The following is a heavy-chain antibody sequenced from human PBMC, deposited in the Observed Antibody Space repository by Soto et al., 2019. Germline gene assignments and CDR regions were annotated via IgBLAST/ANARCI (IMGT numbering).Heavy chain of an antibody. D-gene: IGHD3-22*01. J-gene: IGHJ4*02. V-gene: IGHV3-21*01. CDR2: ISSSSSYI. CDR1: GFTFSSYS. Sequence: PGGSLRLSCAASGFTFSSYSMNWVRQAPGKGLEWVSSISSSSSYIYYADSVKGRFTISRDNAKNSLYLQMNSLRAEDTAVYYCARGGYYYDSSGYYLDYWGQGTLVTVSS. CDR3: ARGGYYYDSSGYYLDY.